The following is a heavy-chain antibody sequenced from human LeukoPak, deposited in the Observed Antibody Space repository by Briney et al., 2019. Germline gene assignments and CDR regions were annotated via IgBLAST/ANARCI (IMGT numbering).Heavy chain of an antibody. V-gene: IGHV4-34*01. D-gene: IGHD2-2*01. Sequence: SETLSLTCAVYGGSFSGYYWSWIRQPPGKGLEWIGEINHSGSTNYNPSLKSRVTISVETSKHQFSLKLSSVTAADTAVYYCARGYCSSTSCYHIGNWFDPWGQGTLVTVSS. CDR2: INHSGST. CDR3: ARGYCSSTSCYHIGNWFDP. J-gene: IGHJ5*02. CDR1: GGSFSGYY.